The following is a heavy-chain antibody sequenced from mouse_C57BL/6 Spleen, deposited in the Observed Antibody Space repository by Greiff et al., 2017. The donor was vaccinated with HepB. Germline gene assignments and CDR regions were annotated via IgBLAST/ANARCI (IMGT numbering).Heavy chain of an antibody. V-gene: IGHV3-6*01. CDR1: GYSITSGYY. J-gene: IGHJ2*01. D-gene: IGHD1-1*01. CDR2: ISYDGSN. Sequence: EVQLQESGPGLVKPSQSLSLTCSVTGYSITSGYYWNWIRQFPGNKLEWMGYISYDGSNNYNPSLKNRISITRDTSKNQFFLKLNSVTTEDTATYYCARGGGITTVPDYWGQGTTLTVSS. CDR3: ARGGGITTVPDY.